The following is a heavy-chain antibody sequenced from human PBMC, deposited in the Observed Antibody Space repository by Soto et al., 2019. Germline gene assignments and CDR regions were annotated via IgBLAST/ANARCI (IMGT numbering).Heavy chain of an antibody. Sequence: PGGSLRLSCAASGFTFSKSGMSWVRQAPGKGLEWVAGIGGSGRNTYYADSVKGRFTTSRDNSKNTLFLQMNSLRAEDTAIYYCAKDGLSDSPSAIDYWGQGTVVTVSS. V-gene: IGHV3-23*01. J-gene: IGHJ4*02. CDR1: GFTFSKSG. D-gene: IGHD6-13*01. CDR3: AKDGLSDSPSAIDY. CDR2: IGGSGRNT.